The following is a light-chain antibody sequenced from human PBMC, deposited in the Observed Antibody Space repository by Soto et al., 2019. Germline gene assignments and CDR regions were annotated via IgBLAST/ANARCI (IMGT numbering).Light chain of an antibody. Sequence: QSVLTQPASVSGSTGQSISISGTGTSSDVGAYNYVSWYQQHPGKAPKLIIYGVNNRPSGISDRFSGSKSGNTASLTISGLRAEDEADYHCISYTSSATYVFGTGTKVTV. V-gene: IGLV2-14*03. CDR1: SSDVGAYNY. J-gene: IGLJ1*01. CDR2: GVN. CDR3: ISYTSSATYV.